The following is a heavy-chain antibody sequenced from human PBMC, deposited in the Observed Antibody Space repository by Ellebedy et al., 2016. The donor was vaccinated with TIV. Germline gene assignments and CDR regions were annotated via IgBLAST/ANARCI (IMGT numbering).Heavy chain of an antibody. Sequence: GGSLRLSCAASGFTFSNYNMNWVRQAPGKGLEWVAPISSSSTYIYDADSVKGRFTISRDNAKNSLYLQMNSLRAEDTAVYYCARNPQGVPFDYWGQGTLVTVSS. CDR1: GFTFSNYN. D-gene: IGHD2-8*01. CDR3: ARNPQGVPFDY. CDR2: ISSSSTYI. V-gene: IGHV3-21*01. J-gene: IGHJ4*02.